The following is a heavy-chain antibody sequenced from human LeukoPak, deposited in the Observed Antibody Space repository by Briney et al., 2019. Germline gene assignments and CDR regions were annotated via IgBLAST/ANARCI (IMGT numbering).Heavy chain of an antibody. J-gene: IGHJ4*02. Sequence: GGSLRLSCAASGFTFSSYAMSWVRQAPGKGLEWVSAISGSGGSTYYADSVKGRFTISRDNSKNTLYLQMNSLRAEDTAVYYCAKGRGYIVVVTGAYFDYWGQGTLVTVSS. CDR3: AKGRGYIVVVTGAYFDY. D-gene: IGHD2-21*02. CDR2: ISGSGGST. V-gene: IGHV3-23*01. CDR1: GFTFSSYA.